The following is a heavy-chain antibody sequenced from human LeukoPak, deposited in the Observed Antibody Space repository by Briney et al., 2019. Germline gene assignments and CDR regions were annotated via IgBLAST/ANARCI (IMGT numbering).Heavy chain of an antibody. D-gene: IGHD3-10*01. CDR3: ARDRDYYGSGSPHSGWFDP. CDR1: GFTFSSYA. V-gene: IGHV3-30-3*01. J-gene: IGHJ5*02. CDR2: ISYDGSNK. Sequence: GGSLRLSCAASGFTFSSYAMHWVRQAPGKGLEWVAVISYDGSNKYQADSVKGRFTISTDNSTDTLYLQMDSLRAEDTAVYYCARDRDYYGSGSPHSGWFDPWGQGTLVTVSS.